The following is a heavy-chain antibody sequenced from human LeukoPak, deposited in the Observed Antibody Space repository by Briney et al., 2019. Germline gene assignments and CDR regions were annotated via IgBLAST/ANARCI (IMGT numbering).Heavy chain of an antibody. CDR1: GGSISSYY. V-gene: IGHV4-59*12. J-gene: IGHJ4*02. Sequence: SETLSLTCTVSGGSISSYYWSWIRQPPGKGLEWIGYIYYSGSTNYNPSLKSRVTISVDTSKNQFSLKLSSVTAADTAVYYCARLLYSSSWQGFDYWGQGTLVTVSS. CDR2: IYYSGST. CDR3: ARLLYSSSWQGFDY. D-gene: IGHD6-13*01.